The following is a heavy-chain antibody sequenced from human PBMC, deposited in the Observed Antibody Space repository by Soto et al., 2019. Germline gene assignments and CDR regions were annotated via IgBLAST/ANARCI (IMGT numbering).Heavy chain of an antibody. CDR3: ARTRQHCSATTCYEFYFAY. J-gene: IGHJ4*02. CDR1: GGSITNTNW. V-gene: IGHV4-4*02. Sequence: QVQLQESGPGLVRPSGTLSLTCTVSGGSITNTNWWSWVRQPPGKGLEWLGAIFHAGSTNYNPSLKSRITMSADKSENRFSLNLTSVTAADTAVYYCARTRQHCSATTCYEFYFAYWGQGTLVTVSS. CDR2: IFHAGST. D-gene: IGHD2-2*01.